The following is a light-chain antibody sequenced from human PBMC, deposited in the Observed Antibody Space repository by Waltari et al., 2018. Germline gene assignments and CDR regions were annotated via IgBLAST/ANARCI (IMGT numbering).Light chain of an antibody. CDR3: SSQSSNNVVL. J-gene: IGLJ3*02. CDR1: SSDVGSYNS. Sequence: QSALTQPASVSGSPGQSITISCTGTSSDVGSYNSVSWYQDHPGQGPKVIIYDVSDRPSGVSARFSGSKSGNTASLTISGLQAEDEADYCCSSQSSNNVVLFGGGTKVTVL. V-gene: IGLV2-14*03. CDR2: DVS.